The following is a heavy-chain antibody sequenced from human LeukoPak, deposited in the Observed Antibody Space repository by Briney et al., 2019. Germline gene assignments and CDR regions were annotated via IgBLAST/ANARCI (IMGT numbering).Heavy chain of an antibody. Sequence: ASVKVSCKASGGTFSSYAISWVRQAPGQGLEWMGRIIPIFGTANYAQKFQGRVTITTDEYTSTAYMELSSLRSEDTAVYYCARRRESSGLIFDYWGQGTLVTVTS. J-gene: IGHJ4*02. CDR1: GGTFSSYA. V-gene: IGHV1-69*05. CDR2: IIPIFGTA. D-gene: IGHD6-19*01. CDR3: ARRRESSGLIFDY.